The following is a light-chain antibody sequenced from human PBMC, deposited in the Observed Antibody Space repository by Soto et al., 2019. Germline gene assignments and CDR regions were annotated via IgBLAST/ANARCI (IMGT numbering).Light chain of an antibody. Sequence: DIVMTQSPDSLAVSLGERATINCQSSQSVLYSSNNKNYLAWYQQKPGQPPKLLIYWASTRESGVPDRFRGSGSGTDFTLTISSLQAEDVALYYCQQYYTTPQTFGQVTKVDIK. V-gene: IGKV4-1*01. CDR1: QSVLYSSNNKNY. CDR3: QQYYTTPQT. J-gene: IGKJ1*01. CDR2: WAS.